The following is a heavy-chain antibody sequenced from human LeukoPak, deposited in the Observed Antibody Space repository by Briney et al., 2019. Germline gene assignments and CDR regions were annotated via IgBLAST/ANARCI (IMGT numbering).Heavy chain of an antibody. CDR3: ARGPIVVVTIFDY. Sequence: GASMKVSCKASGYTFTGYYMHWVRQAPGQGLEWMGWINPNSGGTNYAQKFQGRVTMTRDTSISTAYMELSRLRSDDTAVYYCARGPIVVVTIFDYWGQGTLVTVSS. V-gene: IGHV1-2*02. J-gene: IGHJ4*02. CDR2: INPNSGGT. CDR1: GYTFTGYY. D-gene: IGHD3-22*01.